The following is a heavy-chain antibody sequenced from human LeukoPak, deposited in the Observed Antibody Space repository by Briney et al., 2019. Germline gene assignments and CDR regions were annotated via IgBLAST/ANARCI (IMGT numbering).Heavy chain of an antibody. Sequence: GGSLRLSCAASGFTFSSYAMSWVRQAPGKGLEWVSGISGSGGSTYYADSVKGRFTISRDNPKNTLYLQMNSLRAEDTAVYYCAKPTCSSTSCYSRMDAFDIWGQGTMVTVSS. V-gene: IGHV3-23*01. CDR2: ISGSGGST. CDR3: AKPTCSSTSCYSRMDAFDI. D-gene: IGHD2-2*01. J-gene: IGHJ3*02. CDR1: GFTFSSYA.